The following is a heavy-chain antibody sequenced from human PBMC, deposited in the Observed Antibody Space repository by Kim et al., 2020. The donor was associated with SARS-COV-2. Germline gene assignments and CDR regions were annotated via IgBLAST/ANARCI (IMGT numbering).Heavy chain of an antibody. CDR2: INHSGST. D-gene: IGHD2-8*01. CDR1: GGSFRGYY. J-gene: IGHJ5*02. CDR3: ARWGVSVSGSVGWFDP. Sequence: SETLSLTCGVYGGSFRGYYRTWIRQPPGKGLEWIGEINHSGSTNNNPSLKSRVTISIDTSKNQFSLKLSSVTAADTAIYYCARWGVSVSGSVGWFDPWG. V-gene: IGHV4-34*01.